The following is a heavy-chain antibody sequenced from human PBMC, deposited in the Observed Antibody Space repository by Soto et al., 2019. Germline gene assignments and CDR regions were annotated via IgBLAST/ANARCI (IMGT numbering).Heavy chain of an antibody. CDR2: VYYSGST. Sequence: SETLSLTCTVSGGSISSGGYYWSWIRQHPGKGLEWIGYVYYSGSTYYNPSLKSRVTISVDTSKNQFSLKLSSVTAADTAVYYCARNGYYDFWSGYYTLDAFDTWGQGTMVTVSS. J-gene: IGHJ3*02. D-gene: IGHD3-3*01. V-gene: IGHV4-31*03. CDR3: ARNGYYDFWSGYYTLDAFDT. CDR1: GGSISSGGYY.